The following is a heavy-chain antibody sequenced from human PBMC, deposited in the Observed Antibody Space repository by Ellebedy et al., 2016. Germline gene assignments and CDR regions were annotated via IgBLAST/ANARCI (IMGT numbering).Heavy chain of an antibody. V-gene: IGHV4-38-2*02. CDR3: ARGGYYYDSSGYDSSGYQPTGTFDP. CDR1: GYSIISAYY. J-gene: IGHJ5*02. D-gene: IGHD3-22*01. CDR2: IYRSGST. Sequence: SETLSLTXTVSGYSIISAYYWGWIRQPPGKGLEWIGSIYRSGSTYYNPSLKSRVTISVDTSRNQFSLKLSSVTAADTAAYYCARGGYYYDSSGYDSSGYQPTGTFDPWGQGTLVTVSS.